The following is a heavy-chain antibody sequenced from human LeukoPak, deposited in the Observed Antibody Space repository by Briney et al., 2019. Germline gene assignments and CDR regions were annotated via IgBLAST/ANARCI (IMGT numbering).Heavy chain of an antibody. CDR2: IKQDGSEK. D-gene: IGHD1-26*01. CDR3: ARVGSYWGNYFDY. J-gene: IGHJ4*02. Sequence: PSETLSLTCTVSGGSISSSSYYWGWIRQPPGKGLEWVANIKQDGSEKYYVDSVKGRFTISRDNAKNSLYLQMNSLRAEDTAVYYCARVGSYWGNYFDYWGQGTLVTVSS. CDR1: GGSISSSSYY. V-gene: IGHV3-7*03.